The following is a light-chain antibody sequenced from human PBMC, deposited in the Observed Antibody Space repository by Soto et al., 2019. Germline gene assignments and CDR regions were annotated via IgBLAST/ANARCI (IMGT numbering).Light chain of an antibody. J-gene: IGLJ2*01. CDR2: VGTGRIVG. CDR3: GADHGSGSNFVV. Sequence: QSVLTQPPSASASLGASVTLTCTLSSGYSNYKVDWYQQRPGKGHRFVMRVGTGRIVGSKGDGTPDRFSVLGSGLNRYLTLKNTQEEDESDYHCGADHGSGSNFVVFGGGTQLTVL. CDR1: SGYSNYK. V-gene: IGLV9-49*01.